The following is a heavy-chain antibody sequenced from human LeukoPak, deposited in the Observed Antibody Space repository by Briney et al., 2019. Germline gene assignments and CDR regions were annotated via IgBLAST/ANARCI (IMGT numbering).Heavy chain of an antibody. Sequence: ASVTVSCKASGYTFTGYYMHWVRQAPGQGLEWMGWINPNSGGTNYAQKFQGRVTMTRDTSISTAYMELSRLRSDDTAVYYCAREIVVVPAAIAGNPFDYWGQGTLVTVSS. D-gene: IGHD2-2*01. CDR2: INPNSGGT. J-gene: IGHJ4*02. V-gene: IGHV1-2*02. CDR3: AREIVVVPAAIAGNPFDY. CDR1: GYTFTGYY.